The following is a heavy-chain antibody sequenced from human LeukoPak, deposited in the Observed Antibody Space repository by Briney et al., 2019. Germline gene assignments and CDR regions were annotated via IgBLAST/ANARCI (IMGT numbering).Heavy chain of an antibody. J-gene: IGHJ6*03. CDR1: GYTFTSYD. CDR3: ARGRGGRSLNYYYYMDV. V-gene: IGHV7-4-1*02. D-gene: IGHD3-16*01. Sequence: ASVKVSCKASGYTFTSYDINWVRQATGQGLEWMGWINTHTGNATLAQAFTGRFVFSLDTSVSTAYLQISSLQAEDTAVYYCARGRGGRSLNYYYYMDVWGKGTTVTVSS. CDR2: INTHTGNA.